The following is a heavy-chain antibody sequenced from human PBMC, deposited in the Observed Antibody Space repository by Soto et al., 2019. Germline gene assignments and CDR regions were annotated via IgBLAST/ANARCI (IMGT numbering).Heavy chain of an antibody. CDR1: GGSISSSSYY. Sequence: PSETLSLTCTVSGGSISSSSYYWGWIRQPPGKGLEWIGSIYYSGSTFYSPSLRSRVTISVNTSKNQFSLRVSSVTAADTAVYYCAREYSSAPDYWGQGTLVTVS. CDR3: AREYSSAPDY. CDR2: IYYSGST. J-gene: IGHJ4*02. V-gene: IGHV4-39*02. D-gene: IGHD6-25*01.